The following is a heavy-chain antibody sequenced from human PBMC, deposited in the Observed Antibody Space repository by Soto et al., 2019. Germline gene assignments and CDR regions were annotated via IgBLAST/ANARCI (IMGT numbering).Heavy chain of an antibody. Sequence: PSETLSLTTAVSGYSISSGYYWGWIRQPPGKGLEWIGSIYHSGSAYYNPSLKSRVTISVDTSKNQFSLKLSSVTAADTAVYYCARDGTSPYSSSWFDYYYYGMDVWGQGTTVTVSS. D-gene: IGHD6-13*01. CDR2: IYHSGSA. V-gene: IGHV4-38-2*02. CDR1: GYSISSGYY. J-gene: IGHJ6*02. CDR3: ARDGTSPYSSSWFDYYYYGMDV.